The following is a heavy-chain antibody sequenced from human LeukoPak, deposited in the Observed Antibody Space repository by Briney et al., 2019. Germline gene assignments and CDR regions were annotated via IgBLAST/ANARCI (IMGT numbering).Heavy chain of an antibody. V-gene: IGHV1-2*02. CDR2: INPNSGGT. D-gene: IGHD3-10*01. Sequence: ASVKDSCKASGYTFTGYYMHWVRQAPGQGLEWMGWINPNSGGTNYAQKFQGRVTMTRDTSISTAYMELSRLRSDDTAVYYCASPGNYYGSGSYPPAYYYYYGMDVWGQGTTVTVSS. CDR3: ASPGNYYGSGSYPPAYYYYYGMDV. CDR1: GYTFTGYY. J-gene: IGHJ6*02.